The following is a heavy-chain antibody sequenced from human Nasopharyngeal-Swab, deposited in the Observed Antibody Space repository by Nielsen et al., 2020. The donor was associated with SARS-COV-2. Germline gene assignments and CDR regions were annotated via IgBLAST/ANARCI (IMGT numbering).Heavy chain of an antibody. V-gene: IGHV1-69*13. CDR1: GDTFNNNA. Sequence: SVKVSCKASGDTFNNNAISWVRQALGQGLEWMGGIIPIYGTTNRAQKFQGRLTITADDTTNTAYMELSSLRSEDTAVYYCARESLPSYYDDSRGYAGYAFDIWGQGTMVTVSS. CDR3: ARESLPSYYDDSRGYAGYAFDI. CDR2: IIPIYGTT. J-gene: IGHJ3*02. D-gene: IGHD3-22*01.